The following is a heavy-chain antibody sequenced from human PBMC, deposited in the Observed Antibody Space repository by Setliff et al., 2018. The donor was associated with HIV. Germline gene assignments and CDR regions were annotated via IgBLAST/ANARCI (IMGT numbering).Heavy chain of an antibody. CDR3: ARDDSGYYYDY. J-gene: IGHJ4*02. Sequence: SETLSLTCTVSGGSISTHYWSWIRQPPGKGLEWIGTVYYDASTIYTPSLRSRVIISVDTSKNQLSLSLSSVTAADTAVYYCARDDSGYYYDYWGQGKLVTVS. D-gene: IGHD3-22*01. CDR1: GGSISTHY. V-gene: IGHV4-59*11. CDR2: VYYDAST.